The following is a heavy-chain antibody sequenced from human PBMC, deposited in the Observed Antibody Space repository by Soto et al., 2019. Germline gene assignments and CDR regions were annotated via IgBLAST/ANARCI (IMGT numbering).Heavy chain of an antibody. CDR2: ISGSGDTS. J-gene: IGHJ4*02. D-gene: IGHD6-19*01. V-gene: IGHV3-23*01. CDR1: GFTFSNYA. Sequence: PGGSLRLSCAASGFTFSNYAITWVRQAPGKGLQWVSIISGSGDTSYYADSVEGRFTISRDNSRNTLYLQMNSLRAGDSAKYYCAKEGTSGLYYFDSWGPGTLVTVSS. CDR3: AKEGTSGLYYFDS.